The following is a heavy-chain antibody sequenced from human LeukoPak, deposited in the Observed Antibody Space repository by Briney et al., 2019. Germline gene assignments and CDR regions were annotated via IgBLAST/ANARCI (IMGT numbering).Heavy chain of an antibody. CDR3: ARDTVVPAAFYYYYCKDV. CDR2: ICSSGSTI. CDR1: GFTFSDYY. V-gene: IGHV3-11*01. D-gene: IGHD2-2*01. J-gene: IGHJ6*02. Sequence: GGSLRLFCAASGFTFSDYYMSWICEAPGKGLEWVSYICSSGSTIYYADSVKGGFTISRDNAENSLYLQMNGLRAEDTAVYYCARDTVVPAAFYYYYCKDVWGQGTTVTVSS.